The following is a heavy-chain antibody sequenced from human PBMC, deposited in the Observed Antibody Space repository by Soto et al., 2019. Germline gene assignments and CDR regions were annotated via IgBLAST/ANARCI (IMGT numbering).Heavy chain of an antibody. CDR1: GFTFSSYW. V-gene: IGHV3-74*01. J-gene: IGHJ6*02. CDR3: TRGPYCISPSCVYYYYGMDV. Sequence: PGGSLRLSCAASGFTFSSYWMHWVRQAPGKGLVWVSRINSDGSSTSYADSVKGRFTISRDNAKNTLYLQMNSLRAEDTAVYYCTRGPYCISPSCVYYYYGMDVWGQGTTVTVSS. D-gene: IGHD2-2*01. CDR2: INSDGSST.